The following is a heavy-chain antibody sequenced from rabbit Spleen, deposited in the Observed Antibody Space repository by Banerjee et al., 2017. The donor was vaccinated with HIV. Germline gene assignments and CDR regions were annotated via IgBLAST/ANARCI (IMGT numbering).Heavy chain of an antibody. CDR3: ARDTSTSFSTYGMDL. CDR1: GFSFNSDDD. Sequence: QSLEESGGGLVRPGASLTLTCKASGFSFNSDDDMCWVRQAPGKGLEWIACIYAGSSNNAYSATWAKGRFTISKTSSTTVTLQMTSLTAADTATYFCARDTSTSFSTYGMDLWGQGTPRHRL. J-gene: IGHJ6*01. V-gene: IGHV1S40*01. CDR2: IYAGSSNNA. D-gene: IGHD1-1*01.